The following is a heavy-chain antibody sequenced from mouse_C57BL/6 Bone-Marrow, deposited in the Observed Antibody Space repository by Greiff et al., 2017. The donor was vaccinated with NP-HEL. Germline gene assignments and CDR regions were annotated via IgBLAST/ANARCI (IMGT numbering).Heavy chain of an antibody. J-gene: IGHJ2*01. D-gene: IGHD2-2*01. Sequence: VQLQQPGAELVMPGASVKLSCKASGYTFTSYWMHWVKQRPGQGLEWIGEIDPSDSYTNYNEKFKSKATLTVDTSSSTAYMRLSSLTSEDSAVYYCARELWLRRDYWGQGTTLTVSS. V-gene: IGHV1-69*01. CDR1: GYTFTSYW. CDR2: IDPSDSYT. CDR3: ARELWLRRDY.